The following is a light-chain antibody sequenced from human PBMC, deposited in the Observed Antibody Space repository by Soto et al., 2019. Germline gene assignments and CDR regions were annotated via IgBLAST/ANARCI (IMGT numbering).Light chain of an antibody. V-gene: IGLV1-40*01. J-gene: IGLJ1*01. CDR1: GSNIGAGYD. CDR3: QSYDSTLDARYV. CDR2: GDS. Sequence: QSVLTQPPSVSGAPGQRVTISCTGSGSNIGAGYDVHWYQHRPGTAPKLLVFGDSHRPSGVPDRFSGSKSGTSACLAITGLQAEDEGDYYCQSYDSTLDARYVFGTGTKLTVL.